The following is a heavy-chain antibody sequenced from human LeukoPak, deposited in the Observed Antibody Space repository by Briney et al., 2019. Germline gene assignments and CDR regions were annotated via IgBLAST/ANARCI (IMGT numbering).Heavy chain of an antibody. Sequence: ASVKVSCKASGGTFSSSAISWVRQAPGQGLEWMGWINPNSGGTNYAQKFQGRVTMTRDTSISTAYMELSRLRSDDTAVYYCARNLLGYCSSTSCYAYDGWFDPWGQGTLVTVSS. CDR1: GGTFSSSA. V-gene: IGHV1-2*02. J-gene: IGHJ5*02. D-gene: IGHD2-2*01. CDR3: ARNLLGYCSSTSCYAYDGWFDP. CDR2: INPNSGGT.